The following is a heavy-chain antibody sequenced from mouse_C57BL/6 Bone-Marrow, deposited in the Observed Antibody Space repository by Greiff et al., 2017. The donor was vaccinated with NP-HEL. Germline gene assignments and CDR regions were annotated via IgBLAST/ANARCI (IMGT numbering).Heavy chain of an antibody. Sequence: VQLQQSGAELVRPGASVKLSCTASGFNIKDDYMHWVKQRPEQGLEWIGWIDPENGDTEYASKFPGQATITADTSSNTAYLQLSSLTSEDTAVYYCTPYGNYRAYWGQGTLVTVSA. CDR3: TPYGNYRAY. J-gene: IGHJ3*01. D-gene: IGHD2-10*02. CDR2: IDPENGDT. CDR1: GFNIKDDY. V-gene: IGHV14-4*01.